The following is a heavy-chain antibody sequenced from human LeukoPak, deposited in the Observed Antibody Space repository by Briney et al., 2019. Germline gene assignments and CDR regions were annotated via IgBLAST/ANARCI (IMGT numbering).Heavy chain of an antibody. D-gene: IGHD6-6*01. CDR1: GFTFSSYS. CDR3: ARHADSSSSYYFDF. J-gene: IGHJ4*02. Sequence: GGSLRLSCAASGFTFSSYSMNWVRQAPGKGLEWVSSISSSSSYIYYADSVKGRFTISRDNAKNSLYLQMNSLRAEDTAVYYCARHADSSSSYYFDFWGQGTLVTVSS. CDR2: ISSSSSYI. V-gene: IGHV3-21*01.